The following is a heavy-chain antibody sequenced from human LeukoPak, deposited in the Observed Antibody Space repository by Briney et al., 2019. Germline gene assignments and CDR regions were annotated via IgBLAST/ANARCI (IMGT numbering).Heavy chain of an antibody. J-gene: IGHJ4*02. CDR2: ISGSGGST. D-gene: IGHD3-10*01. CDR3: ARRDTRGVGGFDH. V-gene: IGHV3-23*01. CDR1: GFTFSSYA. Sequence: PGGSLRLSCAASGFTFSSYAMSWVRQAPGKGLEWVSAISGSGGSTYYADSVKGRFTISRDNAKNTLYLQMNSLRAEDTAVYYCARRDTRGVGGFDHWGQGTLVTVSS.